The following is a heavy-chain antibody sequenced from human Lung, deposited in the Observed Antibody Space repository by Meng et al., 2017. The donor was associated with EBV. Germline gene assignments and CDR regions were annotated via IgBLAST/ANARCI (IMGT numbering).Heavy chain of an antibody. CDR3: ARVGYYYDRSGPYAAAFNN. J-gene: IGHJ4*02. Sequence: GPVLAKPSRTLALTCTDSGGSISRSSWWSWVRQSPQKGLEWIGEIYHSGTTNYNPSLKSRVTILVDKSKTQFSLKLSSVTAADTAVYYCARVGYYYDRSGPYAAAFNNWGQGTLVTVSS. CDR2: IYHSGTT. CDR1: GGSISRSSW. V-gene: IGHV4-4*02. D-gene: IGHD3-22*01.